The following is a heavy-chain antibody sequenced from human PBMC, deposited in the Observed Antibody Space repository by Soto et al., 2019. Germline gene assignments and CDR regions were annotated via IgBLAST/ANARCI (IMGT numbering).Heavy chain of an antibody. CDR3: AAEGVANPGI. J-gene: IGHJ4*02. V-gene: IGHV1-69*13. CDR2: IIPVFGTT. CDR1: GGTFSSYA. D-gene: IGHD3-10*01. Sequence: SVKVSCKASGGTFSSYAISWVRQAPGQGLEWMGGIIPVFGTTNYAQRFQGRVTITADESTSTAYMELSSLRSEDTAVYYCAAEGVANPGIWRQGTLVTVSS.